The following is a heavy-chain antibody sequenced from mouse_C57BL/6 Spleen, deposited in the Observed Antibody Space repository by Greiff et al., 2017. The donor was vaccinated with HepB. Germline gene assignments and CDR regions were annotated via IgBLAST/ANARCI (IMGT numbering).Heavy chain of an antibody. D-gene: IGHD1-1*01. CDR2: ISSGGSYT. CDR1: GFTFSSYG. V-gene: IGHV5-6*01. J-gene: IGHJ3*01. Sequence: EVQRVESGGDLVKPGGSLKLSCAASGFTFSSYGMSWVRQTPDKRLEWVATISSGGSYTYYPDSVKGRFTISRDNAKNTLYLQMSSLKSEDTAMYYCARYEIYYGSRAWFAYWGQGTLVTVSA. CDR3: ARYEIYYGSRAWFAY.